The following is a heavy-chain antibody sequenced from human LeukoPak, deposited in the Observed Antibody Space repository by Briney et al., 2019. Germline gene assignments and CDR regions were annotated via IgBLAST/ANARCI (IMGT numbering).Heavy chain of an antibody. CDR3: ARDNYYYDSSGLADYYYYYMDV. D-gene: IGHD3-22*01. V-gene: IGHV3-21*01. CDR2: ISSSGDYI. J-gene: IGHJ6*03. CDR1: GLTLSSYS. Sequence: GGSLRLSCAASGLTLSSYSMNWVRQAPGKGLEWVSSISSSGDYIYYADSVKGRFTISRDNAKNSLYLQMNSLRAEDTAVYYCARDNYYYDSSGLADYYYYYMDVWGKGTTVTVSS.